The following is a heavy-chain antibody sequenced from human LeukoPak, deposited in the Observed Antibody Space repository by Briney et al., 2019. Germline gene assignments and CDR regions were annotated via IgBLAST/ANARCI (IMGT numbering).Heavy chain of an antibody. J-gene: IGHJ4*02. Sequence: PGGSLRLSCADSGFTFSGYGMHRVRQAPGKGLEWAAAISHDGSSQYYADSVKGRFTISRDNSKNTLYLQMNSLRPEDTAVYFCAKDQGYRGTAYLMDWGQGSLVAVSS. CDR3: AKDQGYRGTAYLMD. CDR2: ISHDGSSQ. CDR1: GFTFSGYG. V-gene: IGHV3-30*18. D-gene: IGHD3-9*01.